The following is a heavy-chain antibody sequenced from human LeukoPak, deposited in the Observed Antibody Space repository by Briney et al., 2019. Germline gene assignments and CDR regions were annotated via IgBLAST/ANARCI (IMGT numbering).Heavy chain of an antibody. J-gene: IGHJ6*03. CDR1: GFTFSDYY. CDR3: ARDRFLEWPADYYMDV. D-gene: IGHD3-3*01. CDR2: ISSSGSTI. V-gene: IGHV3-11*04. Sequence: GGSLRLSCAASGFTFSDYYMSWIRQAPGKGLEWVSYISSSGSTIYYADSVKGRFTISRDNAKNSLYLQMNSLRAEDTAVYYCARDRFLEWPADYYMDVWGKGTTVTVSS.